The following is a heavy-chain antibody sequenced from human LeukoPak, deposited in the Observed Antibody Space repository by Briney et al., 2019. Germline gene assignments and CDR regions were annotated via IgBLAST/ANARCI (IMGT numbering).Heavy chain of an antibody. CDR3: APTTPDIAAAAPSPFDF. CDR2: ISAYNGNT. Sequence: ASVKVSCKASGYTFTSYGISWVRQAPGQGLEWMGWISAYNGNTNYAQKLQGRVTMTTDTSTSTAYMDLRRLRSDDTAVYYCAPTTPDIAAAAPSPFDFWGQGTLVTVSS. J-gene: IGHJ4*02. CDR1: GYTFTSYG. D-gene: IGHD6-13*01. V-gene: IGHV1-18*01.